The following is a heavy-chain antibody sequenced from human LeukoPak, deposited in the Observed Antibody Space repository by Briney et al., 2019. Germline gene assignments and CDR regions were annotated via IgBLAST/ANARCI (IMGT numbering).Heavy chain of an antibody. Sequence: GGSLRLSCAASGFTFDDYAMHWVRQAPGKGLEWVSGVSWNSGSIGYADSVKGRFTISRDNAKNSLYLQMNSLRAEDTALYYCAKDMGYYDSSGYSALFDYWGQGTLVTVSS. J-gene: IGHJ4*02. D-gene: IGHD3-22*01. CDR2: VSWNSGSI. CDR3: AKDMGYYDSSGYSALFDY. V-gene: IGHV3-9*01. CDR1: GFTFDDYA.